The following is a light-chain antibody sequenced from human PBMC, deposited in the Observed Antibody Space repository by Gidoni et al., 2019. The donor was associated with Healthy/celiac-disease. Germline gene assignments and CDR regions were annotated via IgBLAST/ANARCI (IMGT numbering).Light chain of an antibody. CDR3: MQALQTPWT. Sequence: DIVMTQSPLSLPVTPGEPGSISCRSTQSLLHSNGYNYLDWYLQKPGQSPQLLIYLGSNRASGVPDRFSGSGSGTDFTLKISRVEAEDVGVYYCMQALQTPWTFGQXTKVEIK. CDR2: LGS. J-gene: IGKJ1*01. CDR1: QSLLHSNGYNY. V-gene: IGKV2-28*01.